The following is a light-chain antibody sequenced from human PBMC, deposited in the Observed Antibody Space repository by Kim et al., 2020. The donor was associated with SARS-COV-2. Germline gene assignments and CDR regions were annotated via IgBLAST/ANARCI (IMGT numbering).Light chain of an antibody. Sequence: GQAITISCTGPSSDVGCYNYVSWYQQHPGKAPKLMIYDVSNRPSGVSNRFSGSKSGNTASLTISGLQAEDEADYYCSSYASSSTWVFGGGTQVTVL. CDR3: SSYASSSTWV. V-gene: IGLV2-14*03. CDR2: DVS. J-gene: IGLJ3*02. CDR1: SSDVGCYNY.